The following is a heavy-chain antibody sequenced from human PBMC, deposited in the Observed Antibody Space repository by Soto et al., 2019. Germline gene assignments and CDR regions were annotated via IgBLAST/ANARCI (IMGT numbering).Heavy chain of an antibody. CDR1: GFTFSSYG. J-gene: IGHJ2*01. D-gene: IGHD6-6*01. CDR2: ISYDGSNK. Sequence: QVQLVESGGGVVQPGRSLRLSCAASGFTFSSYGMHWVRQAPGKGLEWVAVISYDGSNKYYADSVKGRFTISRDNSKNTLYLHMNSLRAEDTAVYYCAKDPARPPLSFYWYFDLWGRGTLVTVSS. V-gene: IGHV3-30*18. CDR3: AKDPARPPLSFYWYFDL.